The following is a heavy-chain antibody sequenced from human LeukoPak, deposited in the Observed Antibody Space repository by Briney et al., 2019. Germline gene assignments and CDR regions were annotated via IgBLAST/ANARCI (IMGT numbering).Heavy chain of an antibody. CDR3: ARAKPMYYGSGSYDWFDP. V-gene: IGHV3-48*03. Sequence: GGSLRLSCAASGFTFSSYEMNWVRQAPGKGLEWVSYISSSGSTIYYADSVKGRFTISRDNAKNSLYLQMNSLRAEDTAVYYCARAKPMYYGSGSYDWFDPWGQGTLVTVSS. D-gene: IGHD3-10*01. CDR2: ISSSGSTI. CDR1: GFTFSSYE. J-gene: IGHJ5*02.